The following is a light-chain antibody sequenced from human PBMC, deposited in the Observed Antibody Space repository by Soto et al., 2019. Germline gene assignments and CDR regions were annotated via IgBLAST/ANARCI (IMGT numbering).Light chain of an antibody. CDR2: TAS. Sequence: EIVLTQSPGILSLSPGERATLSCRASQSVSNNFLAWYQQKPGQAPRLLIYTASSRATGIPDRFSGSGSGTDFTLTISRLEPEDFAVYYCQQSATLHRTFGQGTEVEIK. V-gene: IGKV3-20*01. CDR3: QQSATLHRT. J-gene: IGKJ1*01. CDR1: QSVSNNF.